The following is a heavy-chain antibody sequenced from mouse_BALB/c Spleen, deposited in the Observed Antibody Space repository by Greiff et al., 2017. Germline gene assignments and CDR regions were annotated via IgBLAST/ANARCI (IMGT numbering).Heavy chain of an antibody. J-gene: IGHJ3*01. V-gene: IGHV1S56*01. CDR1: GYTFTSYY. D-gene: IGHD1-1*01. CDR3: ARWTTAY. Sequence: VQLQQSGPELVKPGASVRISCKASGYTFTSYYIHWVKQRPGQGLEWIGWIYPGNVNTKYNEKFKGKATLTADKSSSTAYMQLSSLTSEDSAVYFCARWTTAYWGQGTLVTVSA. CDR2: IYPGNVNT.